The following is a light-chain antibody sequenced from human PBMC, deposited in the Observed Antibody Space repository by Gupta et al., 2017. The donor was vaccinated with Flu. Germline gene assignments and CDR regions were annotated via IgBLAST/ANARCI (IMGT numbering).Light chain of an antibody. J-gene: IGKJ2*01. V-gene: IGKV3-11*01. CDR1: HSVGTY. Sequence: DIVLTQSPGTLSLSPCDTATLSCRASHSVGTYLAWYQQKPGQTPRLLIEDASHRATGIPARLSGSGSGTDCTLTISSLEAEDFAVYCGQKRSNGPPYTCGQGTRLEI. CDR3: QKRSNGPPYT. CDR2: DAS.